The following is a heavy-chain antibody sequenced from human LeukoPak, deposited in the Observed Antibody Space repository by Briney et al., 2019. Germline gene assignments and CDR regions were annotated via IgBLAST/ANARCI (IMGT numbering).Heavy chain of an antibody. Sequence: SETLSLTCTVSGGSISSKYWSWIRQPPGKGLEWIGYIYYSGSTNYNPSLESRVTISVDTSKNQFSLRLSSVTAADTAVYYCARAPSNYHNLTGYYPDAFDIWGQGTMVTVSS. V-gene: IGHV4-59*01. CDR3: ARAPSNYHNLTGYYPDAFDI. CDR2: IYYSGST. D-gene: IGHD3-9*01. J-gene: IGHJ3*02. CDR1: GGSISSKY.